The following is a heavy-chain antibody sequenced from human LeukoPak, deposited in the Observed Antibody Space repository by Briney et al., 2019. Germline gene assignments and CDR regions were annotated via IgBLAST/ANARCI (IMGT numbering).Heavy chain of an antibody. CDR1: GYTFTSYG. D-gene: IGHD3-22*01. V-gene: IGHV1-18*01. CDR3: ARDYYDSSGYYYFDY. Sequence: ASVKVSCKASGYTFTSYGISWVRQAPGQGLEWMGWISAYNGNTNYAQKLQGRVPMTTDTSTSTAYMELRSLRSNDTAVYYCARDYYDSSGYYYFDYWGQGTLVTVSS. CDR2: ISAYNGNT. J-gene: IGHJ4*02.